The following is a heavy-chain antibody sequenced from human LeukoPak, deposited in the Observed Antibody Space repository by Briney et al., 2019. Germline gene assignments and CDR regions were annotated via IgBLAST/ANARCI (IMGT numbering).Heavy chain of an antibody. D-gene: IGHD3-9*01. J-gene: IGHJ3*02. V-gene: IGHV3-21*01. CDR3: ARRYYDILTGYSYDAFDI. CDR1: GFTLSRYS. Sequence: GGSLRLSCAASGFTLSRYSMNWVRQAPGKGLEWVSSISSSSSYIYYADSVKGRFTISRDNAKNSLYLQMNSLRAEDTAVYYCARRYYDILTGYSYDAFDIWGQGTMVTVSS. CDR2: ISSSSSYI.